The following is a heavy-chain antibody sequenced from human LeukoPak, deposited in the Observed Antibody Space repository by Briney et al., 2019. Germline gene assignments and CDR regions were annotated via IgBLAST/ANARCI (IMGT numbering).Heavy chain of an antibody. V-gene: IGHV3-74*01. CDR3: AGSSGPNLFDP. CDR2: ISSDGAST. J-gene: IGHJ5*02. Sequence: GGSLRLSCAASGFTLSSYWMHWVSQAPGKWLVWVSRISSDGASTSYTGSVKRRFTISTDNAKNTLYLQMNSLRAEDTAVYYCAGSSGPNLFDPWGQGTLVTVSS. D-gene: IGHD6-19*01. CDR1: GFTLSSYW.